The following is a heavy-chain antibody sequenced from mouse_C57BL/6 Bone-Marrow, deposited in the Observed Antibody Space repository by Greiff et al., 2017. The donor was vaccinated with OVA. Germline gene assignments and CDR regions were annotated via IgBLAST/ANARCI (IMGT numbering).Heavy chain of an antibody. J-gene: IGHJ4*01. CDR3: ARSGSKEAMDY. CDR2: IYPRSGNT. V-gene: IGHV1-81*01. D-gene: IGHD1-3*01. Sequence: VMLVESGAELARPGASVKLSCKASGYTFTSYGISWVKQRTGQGLEWIGEIYPRSGNTYYNEKFKGKATLTADKSSSTAYMELRSLTSEDSAVYFCARSGSKEAMDYWGQGTSVTVSS. CDR1: GYTFTSYG.